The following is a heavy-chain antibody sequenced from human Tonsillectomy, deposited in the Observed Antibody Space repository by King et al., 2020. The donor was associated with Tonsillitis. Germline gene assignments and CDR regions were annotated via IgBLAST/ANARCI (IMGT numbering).Heavy chain of an antibody. CDR3: AKVGCGSDCSFFEY. CDR2: ISGSGGSN. Sequence: VQLVESGGGLVQPGGSLRLSCAASGFTFSSYTMNWVRQAPGKGLEWVSGISGSGGSNYYAESVKGRFTISRDNSKNTLYLQMNSLRAEDTALYYWAKVGCGSDCSFFEYWGQGTLVTVSS. D-gene: IGHD2-21*02. J-gene: IGHJ4*02. V-gene: IGHV3-23*04. CDR1: GFTFSSYT.